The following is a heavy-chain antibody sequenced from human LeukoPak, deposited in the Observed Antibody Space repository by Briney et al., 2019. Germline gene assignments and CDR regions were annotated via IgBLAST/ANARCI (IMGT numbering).Heavy chain of an antibody. J-gene: IGHJ3*02. Sequence: GGSLRLSCAASGFTFSSYDIHWVRQATGKGLEWVSAIGTAGDTYYPGSVKGRVSISRENATNSLYLQMNSLRAGDTAVYYCARVAVAGGADGFDIWGQGTMVTVSS. CDR2: IGTAGDT. CDR1: GFTFSSYD. D-gene: IGHD6-19*01. CDR3: ARVAVAGGADGFDI. V-gene: IGHV3-13*01.